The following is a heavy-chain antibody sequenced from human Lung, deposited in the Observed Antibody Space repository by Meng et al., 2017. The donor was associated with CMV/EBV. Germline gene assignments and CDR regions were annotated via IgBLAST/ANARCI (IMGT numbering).Heavy chain of an antibody. D-gene: IGHD1-14*01. Sequence: GESXKISCAASGFTFSSYSMNWVRQAPGKGLEWVSYISSSSSTIYYADSVKGRFTISRDNAKNSLYLQMNSLRAEDTAVYYCARGVSGDYWGGGTLVTVSS. CDR1: GFTFSSYS. V-gene: IGHV3-48*04. CDR2: ISSSSSTI. CDR3: ARGVSGDY. J-gene: IGHJ4*02.